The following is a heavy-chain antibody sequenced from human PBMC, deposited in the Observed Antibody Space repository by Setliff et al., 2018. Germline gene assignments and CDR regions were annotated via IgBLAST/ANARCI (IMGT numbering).Heavy chain of an antibody. J-gene: IGHJ3*01. D-gene: IGHD3-16*01. V-gene: IGHV3-74*01. CDR1: GFNFNSYW. Sequence: GESLKISCAGSGFNFNSYWMNWVRQVPGKGLVWVSRISPDGSVIDYADSVKGRFTVSRDNAKNTLYLQMNSLRAEDTALYYCATLYPWDPDAFDLWGQGTMVTVSS. CDR3: ATLYPWDPDAFDL. CDR2: ISPDGSVI.